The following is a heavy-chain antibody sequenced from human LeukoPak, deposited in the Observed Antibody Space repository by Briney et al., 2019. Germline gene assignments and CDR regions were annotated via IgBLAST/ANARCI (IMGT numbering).Heavy chain of an antibody. J-gene: IGHJ3*02. CDR3: ARVPLYDSTGHDAFDI. D-gene: IGHD3-22*01. V-gene: IGHV4-31*03. Sequence: PSETLSLTCTVSGGSISSAGYYWNWIRQHPGKGLKWIGYIYYSGSSYYNPSLKSRVTISADTSKNQFSLKLSSVTAADTAVYCCARVPLYDSTGHDAFDIWGQGTMVTVSS. CDR1: GGSISSAGYY. CDR2: IYYSGSS.